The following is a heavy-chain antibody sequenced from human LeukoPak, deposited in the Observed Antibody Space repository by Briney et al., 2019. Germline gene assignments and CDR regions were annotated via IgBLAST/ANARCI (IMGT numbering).Heavy chain of an antibody. D-gene: IGHD2-15*01. Sequence: SETLSLTCTVSGGSISNYYWSWIRQPPGKELEWIGYIYYSGNTNYNPSLGSRVTISVDTSKNHLSLRLTSVTAADTAVYYCARQGFPHCSGGSCYYQGYYFDYWGQGTLVTVSS. V-gene: IGHV4-59*08. CDR1: GGSISNYY. CDR3: ARQGFPHCSGGSCYYQGYYFDY. J-gene: IGHJ4*02. CDR2: IYYSGNT.